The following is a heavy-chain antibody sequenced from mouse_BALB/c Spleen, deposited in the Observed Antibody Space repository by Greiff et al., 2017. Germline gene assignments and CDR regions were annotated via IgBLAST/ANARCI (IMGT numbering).Heavy chain of an antibody. CDR2: IWAGGST. CDR3: ARVGPGHAMDY. J-gene: IGHJ4*01. D-gene: IGHD3-3*01. CDR1: GFSLTSYG. V-gene: IGHV2-9*02. Sequence: VKVVESGPGLVAPSQSLSITCTVSGFSLTSYGVHWVRQPPGKGLEWLGVIWAGGSTNYNSALMSRLSISKDNSKSQVFLKMNSLQTDDTAMYYCARVGPGHAMDYWGQGTSVTVSS.